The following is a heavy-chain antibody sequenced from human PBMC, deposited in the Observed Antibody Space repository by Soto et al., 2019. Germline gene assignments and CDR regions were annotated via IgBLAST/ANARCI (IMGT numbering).Heavy chain of an antibody. D-gene: IGHD3-16*01. CDR1: GFTFSSYA. CDR2: ISYDGSNK. J-gene: IGHJ4*02. V-gene: IGHV3-30-3*01. CDR3: ARDSRVWGTAAHLDY. Sequence: QVQLVESGGGVVQPGRSLRLSCAASGFTFSSYAMHWVRQAPGKGLEWVAVISYDGSNKYYADSVKGRFTISRDNSKHTLYLQMNSLRAEDTAVYYCARDSRVWGTAAHLDYWGQGTLVTVSS.